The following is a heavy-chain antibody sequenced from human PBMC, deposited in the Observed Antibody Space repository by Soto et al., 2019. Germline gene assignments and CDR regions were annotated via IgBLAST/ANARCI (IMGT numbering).Heavy chain of an antibody. CDR2: IYYSGST. CDR3: ARGAYYGSGSYGAFDI. J-gene: IGHJ3*02. CDR1: CDNSGVYY. D-gene: IGHD3-10*01. V-gene: IGHV4-61*08. Sequence: SETLSLTCPVLCDNSGVYYWTWMRQPPGKGLEWIGYIYYSGSTNYNPSLKSRVGISIDTSKKQFSLKLSSVTAADTAVYYCARGAYYGSGSYGAFDIWGQGTMVT.